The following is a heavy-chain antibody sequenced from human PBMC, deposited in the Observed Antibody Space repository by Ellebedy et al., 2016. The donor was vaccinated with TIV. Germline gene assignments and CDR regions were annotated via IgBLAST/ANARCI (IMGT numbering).Heavy chain of an antibody. CDR1: GFTFSSYW. CDR3: ARGGGDLAGFRSYDY. Sequence: GESLMISCAASGFTFSSYWMSWVRQAPGKGLEWVANIKQDGSEKYYVESVKGRFTISRDNAKNSLYLQMNSLRAEDTAVYYCARGGGDLAGFRSYDYWGQGTLVTVSS. J-gene: IGHJ4*02. V-gene: IGHV3-7*03. D-gene: IGHD3-9*01. CDR2: IKQDGSEK.